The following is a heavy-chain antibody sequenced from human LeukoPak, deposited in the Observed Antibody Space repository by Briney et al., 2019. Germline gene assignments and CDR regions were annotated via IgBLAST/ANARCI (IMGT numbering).Heavy chain of an antibody. J-gene: IGHJ6*03. CDR3: ARDLGVLSRYYYYMDV. CDR2: IYYSGST. Sequence: SETLSLTCTVSGGSISSSSYYWGWIRQPPGKGLEWIGSIYYSGSTYYNPSLKSRVTISVDTSKNQFSLKLSSVTAADTAVYYCARDLGVLSRYYYYMDVWGKGTTVTVSS. V-gene: IGHV4-39*02. CDR1: GGSISSSSYY. D-gene: IGHD4/OR15-4a*01.